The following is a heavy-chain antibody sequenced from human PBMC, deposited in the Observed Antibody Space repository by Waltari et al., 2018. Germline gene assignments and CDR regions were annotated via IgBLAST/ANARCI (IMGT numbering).Heavy chain of an antibody. J-gene: IGHJ3*02. V-gene: IGHV4-30-2*01. Sequence: QLQLQESGSGLVKPSQTLSLTCAVSGGSISSGGYSWCWIRQPPGKGLEWIGYIYHSGSTYYNPSLKSRVTISVDRSKNQFSLKLCSVTAADTAVYYCASAYDSSGYYYNAFDIWGQGTMVTVSS. CDR3: ASAYDSSGYYYNAFDI. CDR2: IYHSGST. CDR1: GGSISSGGYS. D-gene: IGHD3-22*01.